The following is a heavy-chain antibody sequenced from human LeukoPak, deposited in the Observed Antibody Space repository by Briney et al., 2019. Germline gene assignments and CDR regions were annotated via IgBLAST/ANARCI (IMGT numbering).Heavy chain of an antibody. CDR3: AARSYYDSSGYES. J-gene: IGHJ5*02. D-gene: IGHD3-22*01. V-gene: IGHV3-11*03. Sequence: GGSLRLSCAASGFTFSDYYMSWIRQAPGKGLKWVSYISSSSSYTNYADSVKGRFTISRDNAKNSLYLQMNSLRAEDTAVYYCAARSYYDSSGYESWGQGTLVTVSS. CDR1: GFTFSDYY. CDR2: ISSSSSYT.